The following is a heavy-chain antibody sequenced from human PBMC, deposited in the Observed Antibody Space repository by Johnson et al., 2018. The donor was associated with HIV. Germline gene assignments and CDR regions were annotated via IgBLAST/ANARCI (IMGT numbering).Heavy chain of an antibody. CDR2: IKQDASEK. CDR1: GFTLTIHY. V-gene: IGHV3-7*03. Sequence: VHLVESGGGLVQPGGSLRLSCAASGFTLTIHYMTWVRQAPGKGLEWVANIKQDASEKYSVDSVKGRFTISRDNAKNSLYLQMNSLRAEDTALYYCAKDNVDSSWYAGAFDIWGQGTMVTVSS. J-gene: IGHJ3*02. D-gene: IGHD6-13*01. CDR3: AKDNVDSSWYAGAFDI.